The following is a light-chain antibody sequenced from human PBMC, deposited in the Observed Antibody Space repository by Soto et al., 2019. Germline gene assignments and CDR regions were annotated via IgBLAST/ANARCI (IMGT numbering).Light chain of an antibody. CDR1: QSVSSN. CDR3: QQSYSSRT. J-gene: IGKJ1*01. V-gene: IGKV3-15*01. CDR2: GAS. Sequence: EIVMTQSPATLSVSPGERATPSCRASQSVSSNLAWYQQKPGQAPRLLVYGASTRATGIPARFSGSGSGTQFTLTISSLQSEDFAVYYCQQSYSSRTFGQGTTVEIK.